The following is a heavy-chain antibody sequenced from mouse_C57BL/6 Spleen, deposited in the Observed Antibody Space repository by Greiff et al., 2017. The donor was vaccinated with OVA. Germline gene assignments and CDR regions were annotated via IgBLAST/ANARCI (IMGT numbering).Heavy chain of an antibody. J-gene: IGHJ2*01. CDR1: GYTFTSYW. CDR2: INPSNGGT. D-gene: IGHD1-1*01. CDR3: ARSFITTVLSYYFDY. Sequence: QVQLQQPGTELVKPGASVKLSCKASGYTFTSYWMHWVKQRPGQGLEWIGNINPSNGGTNYNEKFKSKATFTADTSSNTAYMQLSSLTTEDSAIYYCARSFITTVLSYYFDYWGQGTTLTVSS. V-gene: IGHV1-53*01.